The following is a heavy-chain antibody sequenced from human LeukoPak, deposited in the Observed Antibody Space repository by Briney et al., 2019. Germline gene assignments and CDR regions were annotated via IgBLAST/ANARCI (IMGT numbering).Heavy chain of an antibody. J-gene: IGHJ4*02. CDR1: GYTFTSNY. Sequence: ASVKVSCKAFGYTFTSNYMHWVRQAPGQGPEWMGVISPSGGSTTYAQKFQGRVTLTRDMSTSTDYLELSSLRSEDTAVYYCARLVGSSWYREVLRGRDYWGQGTLVTVSS. V-gene: IGHV1-46*01. CDR3: ARLVGSSWYREVLRGRDY. CDR2: ISPSGGST. D-gene: IGHD6-13*01.